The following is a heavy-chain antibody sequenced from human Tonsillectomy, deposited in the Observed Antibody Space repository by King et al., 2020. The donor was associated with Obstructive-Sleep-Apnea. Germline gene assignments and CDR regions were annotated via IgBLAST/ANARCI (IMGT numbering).Heavy chain of an antibody. V-gene: IGHV5-51*01. J-gene: IGHJ3*02. CDR3: ARFGEVGGTTGDAFDI. CDR1: GYSVTSYL. CDR2: IYPGGSDT. D-gene: IGHD1-26*01. Sequence: QLVQSGAEVKKPGESLKISCKGSGYSVTSYLIGWVRQMPGKGLEWIGIIYPGGSDTRDSPSFQGQVTISADKSVSTAYLQWSSLKASDTAMYYCARFGEVGGTTGDAFDIWGQGTMVTVSS.